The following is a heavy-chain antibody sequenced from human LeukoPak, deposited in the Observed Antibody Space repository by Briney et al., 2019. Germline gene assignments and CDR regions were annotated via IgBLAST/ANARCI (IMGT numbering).Heavy chain of an antibody. CDR3: ARGGTYRYGSSDY. CDR1: GYRFTNYW. CDR2: IHPGDSGT. D-gene: IGHD5-18*01. Sequence: GESLRISCKASGYRFTNYWIGWVRQMPGKGLELMGIIHPGDSGTKYSPSFQDQVTMSVDESTTTAYLQWSSLRASDSAIYYCARGGTYRYGSSDYWGQGTLVTVSS. V-gene: IGHV5-51*01. J-gene: IGHJ4*02.